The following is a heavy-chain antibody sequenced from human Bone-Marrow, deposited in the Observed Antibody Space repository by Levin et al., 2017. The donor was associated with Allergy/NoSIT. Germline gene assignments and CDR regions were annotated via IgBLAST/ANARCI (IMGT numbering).Heavy chain of an antibody. D-gene: IGHD1-26*01. CDR2: ISYRGST. J-gene: IGHJ5*02. CDR1: GGSISSSNYY. CDR3: ARGSVSSGWFDP. V-gene: IGHV4-39*01. Sequence: SQTLSLTCAVSGGSISSSNYYWVWIRQPPGTGLEWIGSISYRGSTYYNPSLKSRVTNSVDTSKNQFSLKLSSVTAADTAVYYCARGSVSSGWFDPWGQGTLVTVSS.